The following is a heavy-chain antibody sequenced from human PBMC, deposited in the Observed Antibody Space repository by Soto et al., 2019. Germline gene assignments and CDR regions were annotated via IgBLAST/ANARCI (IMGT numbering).Heavy chain of an antibody. CDR3: AIAQREWGAFDI. J-gene: IGHJ3*02. D-gene: IGHD3-3*01. V-gene: IGHV3-64*02. CDR1: GFTFSSYA. Sequence: GGSLRLSCAASGFTFSSYAMHWVRQAPGKGLEYVSAISSNGGSTYYADSVKGRFTISRDNSKNTLYLQMGSLRAEDMAVYYCAIAQREWGAFDIWGHRTLVTVS. CDR2: ISSNGGST.